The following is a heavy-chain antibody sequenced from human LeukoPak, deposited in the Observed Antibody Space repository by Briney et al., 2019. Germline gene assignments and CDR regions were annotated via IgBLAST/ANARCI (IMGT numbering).Heavy chain of an antibody. CDR2: IIPILGIA. J-gene: IGHJ4*02. CDR3: AGAERIRALNY. Sequence: ASVTVSCTASGGTFSSYAISWVRQAPGQGLEWMGRIIPILGIANYAQKFQGRVTITADKSTSTAYMELSSLRSEDTAVYYCAGAERIRALNYWGQGTLVTVSS. D-gene: IGHD1-14*01. V-gene: IGHV1-69*04. CDR1: GGTFSSYA.